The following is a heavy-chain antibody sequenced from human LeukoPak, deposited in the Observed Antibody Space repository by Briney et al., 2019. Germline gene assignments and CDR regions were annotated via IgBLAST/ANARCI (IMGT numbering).Heavy chain of an antibody. CDR3: ASSPIAVALPSY. Sequence: GGSLRLSCAASGFTFSRYGMHWVRQAPGKGLEWVAVISYDGNKKDFAASVQGRFTISRDNSKNTLYLQMNSLRVEDTGVYYCASSPIAVALPSYWGQGTLVTVSS. V-gene: IGHV3-30*03. CDR1: GFTFSRYG. D-gene: IGHD6-19*01. J-gene: IGHJ4*02. CDR2: ISYDGNKK.